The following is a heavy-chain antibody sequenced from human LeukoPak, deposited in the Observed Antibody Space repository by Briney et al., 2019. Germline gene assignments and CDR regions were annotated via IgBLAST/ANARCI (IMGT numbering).Heavy chain of an antibody. CDR1: GFTFSSSD. CDR2: IRHSDSNT. Sequence: GGSLRLSCAASGFTFSSSDMSWVRQAPGSGLEWVSSIRHSDSNTYYADSVMGRFTISRDNSKNTLYLQMNSLSAEDTAVYYCAKRGNRTVGHHYLDVWGKGTTVSVSS. J-gene: IGHJ6*03. V-gene: IGHV3-23*05. D-gene: IGHD1-14*01. CDR3: AKRGNRTVGHHYLDV.